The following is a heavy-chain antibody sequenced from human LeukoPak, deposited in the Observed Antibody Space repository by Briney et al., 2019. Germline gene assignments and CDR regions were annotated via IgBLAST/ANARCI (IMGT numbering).Heavy chain of an antibody. CDR3: ARDPINYPLDY. CDR2: INHNGNVN. D-gene: IGHD4-11*01. CDR1: GFTFSSYW. Sequence: GGSLRLSCAASGFTFSSYWMNWARQAPGKGLQWVASINHNGNVNYYVDSVKGRFTISRDNAKNSLYLQMNSLRAEDTAVYYCARDPINYPLDYWGQGTLVTVSS. V-gene: IGHV3-7*03. J-gene: IGHJ4*02.